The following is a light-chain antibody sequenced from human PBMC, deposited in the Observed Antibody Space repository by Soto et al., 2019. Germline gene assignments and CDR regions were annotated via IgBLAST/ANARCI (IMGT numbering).Light chain of an antibody. J-gene: IGLJ2*01. Sequence: QSVLTQPASVSGSPGQSITISCTGTSSDVGGYNYVSWYQQHPGIAAKLMISEVSNRPSGVSNRFSGSKAGNTASLPISGLQAEDAADYYCSSYTSSSTLVFGGGTKLTVL. CDR2: EVS. V-gene: IGLV2-14*01. CDR3: SSYTSSSTLV. CDR1: SSDVGGYNY.